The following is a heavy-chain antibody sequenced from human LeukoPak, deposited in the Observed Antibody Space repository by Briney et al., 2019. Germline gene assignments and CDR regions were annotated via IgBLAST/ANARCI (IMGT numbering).Heavy chain of an antibody. CDR3: ATRYSSGWIDAFDI. CDR2: IYYSGST. Sequence: TSETLSLTCAVYGGSFSGYYWSWIRQPPGKGLEWIGYIYYSGSTNYNPSLKSRVTISVDTSKNQFSLKLSSVTAADTAVYYCATRYSSGWIDAFDIWGQRTMVTVSS. V-gene: IGHV4-59*01. D-gene: IGHD6-19*01. CDR1: GGSFSGYY. J-gene: IGHJ3*02.